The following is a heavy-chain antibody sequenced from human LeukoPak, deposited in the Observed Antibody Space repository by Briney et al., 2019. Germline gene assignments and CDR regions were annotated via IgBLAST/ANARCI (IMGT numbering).Heavy chain of an antibody. CDR1: GFTFSSYW. J-gene: IGHJ5*02. D-gene: IGHD5-12*01. CDR2: IKQDGSEK. CDR3: ARDSSGYDYDWFDP. V-gene: IGHV3-7*01. Sequence: GGSLRLSCAASGFTFSSYWMSWVRQAPGKGLEWVANIKQDGSEKYYVDSVKGRFTISRDNDKNSLYLQMNSLRAEDTAVYYCARDSSGYDYDWFDPWGQGTLVTVSS.